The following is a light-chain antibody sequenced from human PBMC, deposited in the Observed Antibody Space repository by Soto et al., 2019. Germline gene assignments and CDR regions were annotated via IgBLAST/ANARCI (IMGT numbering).Light chain of an antibody. CDR1: SSDVGGYNY. CDR3: SSYAGINNVGV. CDR2: EVS. J-gene: IGLJ1*01. Sequence: QSALTQPASVSGSPGQSINISCTGTSSDVGGYNYVSWYQQHPGKAPKFMIYEVSNRPSGVPDRFSGSKSGNTASLTVSGLQAEDEADYYCSSYAGINNVGVFGTGTKLTVL. V-gene: IGLV2-8*01.